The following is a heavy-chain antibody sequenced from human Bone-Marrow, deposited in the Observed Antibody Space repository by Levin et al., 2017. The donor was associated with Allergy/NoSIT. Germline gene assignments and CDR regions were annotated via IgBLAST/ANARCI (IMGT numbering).Heavy chain of an antibody. Sequence: GESLKISCEVSGFIVNDYYMKWVRQAPGKGPECVSVIYSGDRTFYSDSVKGRFTISRENSNNTLNLQMNSLRVEDSAIYYCARGPRIGNARGWFDPWGHGTLVTVTS. D-gene: IGHD3-10*01. CDR3: ARGPRIGNARGWFDP. CDR1: GFIVNDYY. J-gene: IGHJ5*02. V-gene: IGHV3-66*01. CDR2: IYSGDRT.